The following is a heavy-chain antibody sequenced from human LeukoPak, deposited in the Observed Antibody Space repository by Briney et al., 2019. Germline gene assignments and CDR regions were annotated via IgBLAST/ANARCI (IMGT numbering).Heavy chain of an antibody. Sequence: ASVTVSFMASGYTFIHYYIHWLRPAPGRGLEWMEIINPSSCATTYAYRFRGRLSVTSDTSTRTVNMQLTDLMLDDTAVYFCARDPLYVAVPGPYFDYRGQGTLVAVSS. J-gene: IGHJ4*02. V-gene: IGHV1-46*01. CDR1: GYTFIHYY. D-gene: IGHD3-10*02. CDR2: INPSSCAT. CDR3: ARDPLYVAVPGPYFDY.